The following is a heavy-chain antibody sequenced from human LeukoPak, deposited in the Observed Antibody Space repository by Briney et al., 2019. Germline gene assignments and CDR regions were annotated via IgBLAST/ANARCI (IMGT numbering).Heavy chain of an antibody. V-gene: IGHV3-23*01. J-gene: IGHJ3*02. CDR2: ISGSGGST. Sequence: PGGSLRLSCAASGFTFSSYAMSWVRQAPGKGLEWVSAISGSGGSTYYADSVKGRFTISRDNSKNTLYLQMNSLRAEDTAVYYCAKDPYYNDSSALEVAFDIWGQGTMVTVSS. CDR1: GFTFSSYA. CDR3: AKDPYYNDSSALEVAFDI. D-gene: IGHD3-22*01.